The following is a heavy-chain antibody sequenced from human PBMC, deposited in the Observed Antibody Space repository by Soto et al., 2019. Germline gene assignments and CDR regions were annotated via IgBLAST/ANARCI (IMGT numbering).Heavy chain of an antibody. Sequence: QVQLVESGGGVVQPGRSLRLSCAASGFTFSSYGMHWVRQAPGKGLEWVAVIWYDGSNKYYADSVKGRFTISRDNSKNTLYLQMNSLRAEDTAVYYCARESPVAGPVGDYWGQGTLVTVSS. V-gene: IGHV3-33*01. CDR3: ARESPVAGPVGDY. CDR2: IWYDGSNK. D-gene: IGHD6-19*01. CDR1: GFTFSSYG. J-gene: IGHJ4*02.